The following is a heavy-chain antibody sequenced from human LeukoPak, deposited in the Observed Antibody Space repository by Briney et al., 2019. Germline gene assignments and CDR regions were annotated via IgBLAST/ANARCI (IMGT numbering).Heavy chain of an antibody. J-gene: IGHJ3*02. Sequence: GGSLRLSCAASGFTVSSNYMSWVRQAPGKGLEWVSTISVTGGSTYFADSMKGRFTISRNNSKNTLYLQMNSLRAEDTAVYYCAKSSRGAFDIWGQGTMVTVSS. D-gene: IGHD3-10*01. CDR2: ISVTGGST. CDR1: GFTVSSNY. V-gene: IGHV3-23*01. CDR3: AKSSRGAFDI.